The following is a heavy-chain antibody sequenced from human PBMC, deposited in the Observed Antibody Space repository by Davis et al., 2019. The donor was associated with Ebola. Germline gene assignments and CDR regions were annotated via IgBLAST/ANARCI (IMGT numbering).Heavy chain of an antibody. D-gene: IGHD6-13*01. Sequence: SETLSLTCTVSGGSMSSYYWSWIRQPPGKGLEWIGNIYYGGTTNYNPSLKSRVTISGDTSKNQFSLKVTSVTAADTAVYYCVRGLGMGWFDPWGQGTLVTVSS. CDR1: GGSMSSYY. J-gene: IGHJ5*02. CDR3: VRGLGMGWFDP. CDR2: IYYGGTT. V-gene: IGHV4-59*12.